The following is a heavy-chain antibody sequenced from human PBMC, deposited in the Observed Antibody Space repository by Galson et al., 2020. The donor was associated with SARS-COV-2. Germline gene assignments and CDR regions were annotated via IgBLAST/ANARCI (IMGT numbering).Heavy chain of an antibody. D-gene: IGHD3-3*01. CDR1: GGSISLYY. Sequence: SETLSLTCTVSGGSISLYYWTWIRQPPGKGLEWIGNIYNSGRTNYNPSLKSRVTISLDTSKKQFSLKLNSETAADTAVYYCARDRGLFGMDVWGQGTTVTVSS. CDR3: ARDRGLFGMDV. V-gene: IGHV4-59*12. J-gene: IGHJ6*02. CDR2: IYNSGRT.